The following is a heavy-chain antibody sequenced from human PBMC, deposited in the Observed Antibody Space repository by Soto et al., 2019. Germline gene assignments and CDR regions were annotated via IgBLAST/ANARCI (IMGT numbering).Heavy chain of an antibody. CDR2: IEPSDSYT. Sequence: GESLKISCKGSGYSFTSYWISWVRRMPGKGPEWMGRIEPSDSYTNYSPSFQGHVTISADKSISTAYLQWSSLKASDTAMYYCARHSKDIVVVVAAIYYYYGMDVWGQGTTVTVSS. J-gene: IGHJ6*02. D-gene: IGHD2-15*01. CDR3: ARHSKDIVVVVAAIYYYYGMDV. V-gene: IGHV5-10-1*01. CDR1: GYSFTSYW.